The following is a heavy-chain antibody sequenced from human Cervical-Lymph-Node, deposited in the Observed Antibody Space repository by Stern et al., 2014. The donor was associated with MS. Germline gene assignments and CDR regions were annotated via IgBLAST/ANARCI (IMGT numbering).Heavy chain of an antibody. Sequence: QVQLQESGPGLVKPSETLSLTCAVSGDSISSSTHYLAWIRQPPGKRLEWIGFAYYRGPPYYTPSLKSPFTISVDTSKNLFSLVLNSVTAADTAVYYCAKHACTGAACPFDLWGQGTLVTVSS. J-gene: IGHJ4*02. CDR2: AYYRGPP. V-gene: IGHV4-39*01. CDR1: GDSISSSTHY. CDR3: AKHACTGAACPFDL. D-gene: IGHD2-8*02.